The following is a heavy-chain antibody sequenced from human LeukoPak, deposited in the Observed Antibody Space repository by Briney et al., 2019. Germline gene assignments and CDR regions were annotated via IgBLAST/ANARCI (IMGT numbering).Heavy chain of an antibody. CDR2: ISGSGGST. CDR1: GFTFSSYW. J-gene: IGHJ6*02. D-gene: IGHD2-2*01. Sequence: GGSLRLSCAASGFTFSSYWMSWVRQAPGKGLEWVSAISGSGGSTYYADSVKGRFTISRDNSKNTLYLQMNSLRAEDTAVYYCAKALRDCSSTSCQAPYYYYGMDVWGQGTTVTVSS. CDR3: AKALRDCSSTSCQAPYYYYGMDV. V-gene: IGHV3-23*01.